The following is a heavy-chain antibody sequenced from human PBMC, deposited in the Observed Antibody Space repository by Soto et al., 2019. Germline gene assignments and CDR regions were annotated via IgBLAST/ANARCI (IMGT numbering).Heavy chain of an antibody. CDR1: GFTFSSYG. D-gene: IGHD2-15*01. V-gene: IGHV3-33*01. CDR2: IWYDGSNK. J-gene: IGHJ4*02. CDR3: ARDDCSGGRCYPEY. Sequence: QVQLVESGGGVVQPGRSLRLSCAASGFTFSSYGMHWVRQAPGKGLEWVAVIWYDGSNKYYADSVKGRFTISRDNSKNTLYLQMNSLRAEDTAVYYCARDDCSGGRCYPEYWGQGTLVTVS.